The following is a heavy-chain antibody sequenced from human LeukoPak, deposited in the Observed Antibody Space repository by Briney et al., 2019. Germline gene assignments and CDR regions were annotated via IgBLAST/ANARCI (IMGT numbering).Heavy chain of an antibody. V-gene: IGHV4-59*01. CDR3: ARGEWLFDY. J-gene: IGHJ4*02. CDR1: GGSISSYY. D-gene: IGHD3-3*01. Sequence: SETLSLTCTVSGGSISSYYWSWIRQPPGKGLEWIGYIYYSGSTNYNPSLKSRVTISVDTSKNQFSLKLSSVTAADTAVYYCARGEWLFDYWGQGTLVTVSS. CDR2: IYYSGST.